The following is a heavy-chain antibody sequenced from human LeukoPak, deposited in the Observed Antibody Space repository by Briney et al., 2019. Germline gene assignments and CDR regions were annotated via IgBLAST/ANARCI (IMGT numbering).Heavy chain of an antibody. CDR2: ISWNSGSI. CDR3: AKDMASTGCSGGSCYRHYFDY. CDR1: GFTFDDYA. V-gene: IGHV3-9*01. D-gene: IGHD2-15*01. J-gene: IGHJ4*02. Sequence: PGGSLRLSCAASGFTFDDYAMHWVRQAPGKGLEWVSGISWNSGSIGYADSVKGRFTISRDNAKNSLYLQMNSLRAEDTALYYCAKDMASTGCSGGSCYRHYFDYWGQGTLVTVSS.